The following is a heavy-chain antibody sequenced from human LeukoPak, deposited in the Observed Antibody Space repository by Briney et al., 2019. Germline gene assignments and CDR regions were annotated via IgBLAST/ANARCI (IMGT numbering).Heavy chain of an antibody. D-gene: IGHD3-10*01. V-gene: IGHV4-34*01. CDR2: INHSGST. J-gene: IGHJ4*02. CDR3: ARASTYYYGSGSYKHFDY. Sequence: SETLSLTCAVYGGSFSGYYWSWIRQPPGKGLEWIGEINHSGSTNYNPSLKSRVTISVDTPKNQFSLKLSSVTAADTAVYYCARASTYYYGSGSYKHFDYWGQGTLVTVSS. CDR1: GGSFSGYY.